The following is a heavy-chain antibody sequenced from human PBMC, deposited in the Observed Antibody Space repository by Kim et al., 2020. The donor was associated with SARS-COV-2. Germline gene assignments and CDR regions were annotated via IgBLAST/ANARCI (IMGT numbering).Heavy chain of an antibody. CDR2: ISGSGGST. CDR3: RIAAAGPTFDY. J-gene: IGHJ4*02. D-gene: IGHD6-13*01. CDR1: GFTFSSYA. Sequence: GGSLRLSCAASGFTFSSYAMSWVRQAPGKGLEWVSAISGSGGSTYYSDSVKGRFTISRDNSKNTLYLQMNSLRAEDTAVYYCRIAAAGPTFDYWGQGTLVTVSS. V-gene: IGHV3-23*01.